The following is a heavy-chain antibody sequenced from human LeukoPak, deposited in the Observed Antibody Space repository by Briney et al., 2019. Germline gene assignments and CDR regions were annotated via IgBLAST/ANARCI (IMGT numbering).Heavy chain of an antibody. D-gene: IGHD6-6*01. V-gene: IGHV3-53*01. J-gene: IGHJ4*02. CDR3: ARGLDFNLFDY. Sequence: SVKGRFTIYRDISKNTLYLQMSSLRAEDTAVYYCARGLDFNLFDYWGQGTLVTVSS.